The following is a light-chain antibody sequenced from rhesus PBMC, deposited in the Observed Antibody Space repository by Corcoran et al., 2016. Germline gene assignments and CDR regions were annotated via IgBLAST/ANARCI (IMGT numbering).Light chain of an antibody. CDR1: QSISNY. CDR2: SAS. J-gene: IGKJ4*01. CDR3: QQFKNYLT. V-gene: IGKV1-41*01. Sequence: DIQMTQSPSSLSASVGDRVTITCRASQSISNYLNWYQQEPGKVPKLLIYSASSLQSGVPSRFSGSGSGTEFTLTISSLQPEDFATYYCQQFKNYLTFGGGTKVEIK.